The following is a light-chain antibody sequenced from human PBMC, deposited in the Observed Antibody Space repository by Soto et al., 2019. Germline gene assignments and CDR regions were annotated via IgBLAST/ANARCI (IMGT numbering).Light chain of an antibody. CDR2: AAS. V-gene: IGKV1-39*01. CDR3: QQSYSTSWT. Sequence: DIQITQSPSSLSASVGYRVIITCRASQTISDYLNWYQQKPGKAPKLLIFAASNLQSGVPSRFSGSGSGTDFTLTISSLQPEDFATYYCQQSYSTSWTFGQGTKVEIK. CDR1: QTISDY. J-gene: IGKJ1*01.